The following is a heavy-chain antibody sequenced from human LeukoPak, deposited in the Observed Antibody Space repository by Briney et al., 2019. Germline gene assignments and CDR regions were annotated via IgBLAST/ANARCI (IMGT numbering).Heavy chain of an antibody. D-gene: IGHD6-19*01. CDR2: ITTKASNYAT. CDR3: TTYRSGHY. J-gene: IGHJ4*02. CDR1: GFTFSGSD. V-gene: IGHV3-73*01. Sequence: GGALRLSCEASGFTFSGSDIHWVRQASGKGLEWVGRITTKASNYATAYGASVKGRFTISRDDSENTAYLQMNSLKTEDTAVYYCTTYRSGHYWGQGTLVTVSS.